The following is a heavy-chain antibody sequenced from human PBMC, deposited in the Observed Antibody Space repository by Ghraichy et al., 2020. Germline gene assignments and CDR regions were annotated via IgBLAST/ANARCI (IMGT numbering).Heavy chain of an antibody. CDR1: GFSLSDFG. CDR3: ARESNWGSAY. D-gene: IGHD7-27*01. V-gene: IGHV3-48*02. CDR2: ISGSSSTI. J-gene: IGHJ4*02. Sequence: GESLRLSCAASGFSLSDFGMNWVRQTPGKGLEWLSYISGSSSTIYYADSVKGRFTISRDNAKNSLYLQMNSLRDEDTAVYYCARESNWGSAYWGQGTLVTVSS.